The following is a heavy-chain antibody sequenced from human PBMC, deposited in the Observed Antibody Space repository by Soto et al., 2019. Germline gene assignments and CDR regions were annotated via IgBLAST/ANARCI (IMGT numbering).Heavy chain of an antibody. D-gene: IGHD4-17*01. CDR2: IYYSGST. CDR3: ARGGSHDYGDYPFDY. V-gene: IGHV4-59*01. Sequence: QVQLQESGPGLVKPSETLSLTCTVSGGSISSYYWSWIRQPPGKGLEWIGYIYYSGSTNYNPSLKSRVTISVDTSKNQFSLKLSSVTAADTAVYYCARGGSHDYGDYPFDYWGQGTLVTVSS. J-gene: IGHJ4*02. CDR1: GGSISSYY.